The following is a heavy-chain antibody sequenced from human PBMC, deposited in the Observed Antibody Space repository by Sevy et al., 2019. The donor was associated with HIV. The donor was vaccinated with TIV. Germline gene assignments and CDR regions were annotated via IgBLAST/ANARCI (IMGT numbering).Heavy chain of an antibody. CDR2: TYYRSKWYN. V-gene: IGHV6-1*01. Sequence: QSQTLSLTCAISGDSVSSNSAAWNWIRQSPSRGLEWLGRTYYRSKWYNDYAVSVTSRITINPDTSKNQFSLQLNSVTPEDTAVYFCARDRGAVAGRYFDYWGQRTLVTVSS. D-gene: IGHD6-19*01. CDR1: GDSVSSNSAA. CDR3: ARDRGAVAGRYFDY. J-gene: IGHJ4*02.